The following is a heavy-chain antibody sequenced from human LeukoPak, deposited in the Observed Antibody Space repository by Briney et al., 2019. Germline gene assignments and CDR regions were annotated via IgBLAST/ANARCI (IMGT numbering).Heavy chain of an antibody. J-gene: IGHJ4*02. V-gene: IGHV4-59*08. CDR2: IYYSGST. CDR1: GGSISSYY. Sequence: PSETLSLTCTVSGGSISSYYWSWIRQPPGKGLEWIGYIYYSGSTNYNPSLKSRVTISVDTSKNQFSLKLSSVTAADTAVYYCARSDTAMVMSIFDYWGQGTLVTVSS. CDR3: ARSDTAMVMSIFDY. D-gene: IGHD5-18*01.